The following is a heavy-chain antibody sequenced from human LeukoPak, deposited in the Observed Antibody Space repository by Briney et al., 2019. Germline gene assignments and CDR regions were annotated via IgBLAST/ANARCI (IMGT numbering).Heavy chain of an antibody. J-gene: IGHJ4*02. Sequence: GEPLKISCKGSGYSFTNYWIGWVRQMPGKVLEWMGIIYPGDSDNRYSPSFQGQVTISADKSISTAYLQWSSLKASDTAMYYCARHLGYCSSTSCTPFDYWGQGTLVTVSS. D-gene: IGHD2-2*01. CDR3: ARHLGYCSSTSCTPFDY. V-gene: IGHV5-51*01. CDR1: GYSFTNYW. CDR2: IYPGDSDN.